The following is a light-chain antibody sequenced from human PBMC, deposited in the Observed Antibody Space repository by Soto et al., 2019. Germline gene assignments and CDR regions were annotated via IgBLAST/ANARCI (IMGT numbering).Light chain of an antibody. CDR1: NSDVGAFNY. V-gene: IGLV2-14*03. Sequence: QSALTQPASVSGSPGQSIAITCTGTNSDVGAFNYVSWYQQHPDKAPKLMIYEVSNRPSGVSNRFSGSTSVNTATLTISGLQTEDEADYYCSSYTTSSTRVFGTGTKLTVL. J-gene: IGLJ1*01. CDR2: EVS. CDR3: SSYTTSSTRV.